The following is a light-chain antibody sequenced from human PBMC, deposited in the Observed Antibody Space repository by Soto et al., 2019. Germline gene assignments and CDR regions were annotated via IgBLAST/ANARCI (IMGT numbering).Light chain of an antibody. V-gene: IGKV1-8*01. CDR1: QGISSY. CDR3: QQYYSYPSLT. J-gene: IGKJ4*01. Sequence: AIRMTQSPSSFSASTGDRVTITCRASQGISSYLAWYQQKPGKAPKLLIYAASTLQSGVPSRFSGSGSGTDFTLTISCLQSEDFATYYCQQYYSYPSLTFGGGTMVEIK. CDR2: AAS.